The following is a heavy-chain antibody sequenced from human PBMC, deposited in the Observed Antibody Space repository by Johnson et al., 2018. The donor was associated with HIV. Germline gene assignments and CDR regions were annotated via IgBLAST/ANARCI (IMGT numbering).Heavy chain of an antibody. J-gene: IGHJ3*02. V-gene: IGHV3-33*03. CDR3: AKDIWQYMYGAFDI. CDR1: GFPVSSNY. CDR2: MWYDGSNK. D-gene: IGHD2-8*01. Sequence: VQLVESGGGLIHPGGSLRLSCAASGFPVSSNYMSWVRQAPGKGLEWVAVMWYDGSNKYYADSVKGRFTISRDNAKNSLYLQMNSLRAEDTALYYCAKDIWQYMYGAFDIWGQGTMVTVSS.